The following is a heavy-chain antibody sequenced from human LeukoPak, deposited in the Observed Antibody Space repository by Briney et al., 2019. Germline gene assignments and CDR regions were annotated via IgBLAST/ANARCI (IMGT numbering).Heavy chain of an antibody. D-gene: IGHD3-22*01. CDR1: GFTFSSYA. Sequence: PGGSLRLSCAASGFTFSSYAMSWVRQAPGKGLEWVSAISGSGGSTYYADSVKGRFTISRDNSKNTLYLQMNSLRAEDTAVYYCAKDGYYYDSSGYYVYWGQGTLVTVSS. J-gene: IGHJ4*02. CDR3: AKDGYYYDSSGYYVY. CDR2: ISGSGGST. V-gene: IGHV3-23*01.